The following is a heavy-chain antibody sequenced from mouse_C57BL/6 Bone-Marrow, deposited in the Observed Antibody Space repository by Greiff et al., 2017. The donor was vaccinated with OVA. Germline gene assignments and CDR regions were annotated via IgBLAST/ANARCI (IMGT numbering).Heavy chain of an antibody. V-gene: IGHV1-58*01. J-gene: IGHJ4*01. Sequence: VQLQQSGAELVRPGSSVKLSCKTSGYTFTSYGINWVKQRPGQGLEWIGYIYIGNGDTEYNEKFKGKATLTSDTSSSTAYMQLSSLTSEDSAIYVCAREDDYDHYAMDYWGQGTAVTVSS. CDR2: IYIGNGDT. CDR1: GYTFTSYG. D-gene: IGHD2-4*01. CDR3: AREDDYDHYAMDY.